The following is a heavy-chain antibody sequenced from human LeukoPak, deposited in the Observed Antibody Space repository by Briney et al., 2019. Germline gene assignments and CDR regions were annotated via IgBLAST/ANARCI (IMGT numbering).Heavy chain of an antibody. Sequence: ASVKVSCKASGYTFTSYGISWVRQAPGQGLEWMGWISAYNGNTNYAQKLQGRVTMTTNTSTSTAYMELRSLRSDDTAVYYCARDSPGYCSGGSCYVYWGQGTLVTVSS. D-gene: IGHD2-15*01. CDR3: ARDSPGYCSGGSCYVY. CDR2: ISAYNGNT. V-gene: IGHV1-18*01. CDR1: GYTFTSYG. J-gene: IGHJ4*02.